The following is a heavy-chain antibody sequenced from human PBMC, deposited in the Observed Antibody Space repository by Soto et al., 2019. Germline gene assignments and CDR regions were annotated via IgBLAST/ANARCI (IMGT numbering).Heavy chain of an antibody. Sequence: QVQLQESGPGLVKPSETLSLTCSVSGGSITSHYCSWFRQPPGKGLEWIGFIHHSGSTSYNPSLKRRVTMSVDTSKNQFSLRVLSVTAADTALYYCARQGFGQLHGLVDVWGPGTTVTVSS. J-gene: IGHJ6*02. CDR1: GGSITSHY. CDR3: ARQGFGQLHGLVDV. D-gene: IGHD3-10*01. CDR2: IHHSGST. V-gene: IGHV4-59*08.